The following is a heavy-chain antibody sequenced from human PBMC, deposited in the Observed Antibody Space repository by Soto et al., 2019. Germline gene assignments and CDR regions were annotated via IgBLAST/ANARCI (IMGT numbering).Heavy chain of an antibody. CDR1: GFTFSDHH. V-gene: IGHV3-72*01. Sequence: PGGSLRLSCAGSGFTFSDHHMDWVRQAPGKGLDWVGRSIKIVNDYTTKYAASLEGRFTIFRDHSTNSLYLQMNSLETEDTGVYYCARISVSYAIDIWGQGTMVTVSS. CDR3: ARISVSYAIDI. CDR2: SIKIVNDYTT. D-gene: IGHD2-15*01. J-gene: IGHJ3*02.